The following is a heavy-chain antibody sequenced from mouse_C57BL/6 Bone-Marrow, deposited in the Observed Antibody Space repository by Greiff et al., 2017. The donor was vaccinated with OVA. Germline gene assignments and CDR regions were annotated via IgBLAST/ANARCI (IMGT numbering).Heavy chain of an antibody. CDR2: IWRGGST. J-gene: IGHJ1*03. Sequence: VKLMESGPGLVQPSQSLSITCTVSGFSLTSYGVHWVRQSPGKGLEWLGVIWRGGSTDYNAAFMSRLSITKDNSKSQVFFKMNSLQADDTAIYYCAKGGYYRYFDVWGTGTTVTVSS. CDR1: GFSLTSYG. CDR3: AKGGYYRYFDV. V-gene: IGHV2-5*01.